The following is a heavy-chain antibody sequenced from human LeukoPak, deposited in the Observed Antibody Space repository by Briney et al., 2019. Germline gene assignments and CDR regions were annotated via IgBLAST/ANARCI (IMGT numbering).Heavy chain of an antibody. D-gene: IGHD5-18*01. CDR2: TYYRSKWYN. Sequence: SQTLSLTCAISGDSVSTNTVAWNWIRRSPSRGLEWLGRTYYRSKWYNDYAVSVKDRVTIEPDTSKNQFSLHLNFVTPEDTAVYYCARYTSVTFDYWGQGTLVTVSS. CDR1: GDSVSTNTVA. J-gene: IGHJ4*02. CDR3: ARYTSVTFDY. V-gene: IGHV6-1*01.